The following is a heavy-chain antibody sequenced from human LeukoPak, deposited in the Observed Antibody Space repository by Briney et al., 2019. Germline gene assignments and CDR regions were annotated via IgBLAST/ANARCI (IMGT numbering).Heavy chain of an antibody. Sequence: PSETLSLTCTVSGGSISSYYWSWIRQPPGKGLEWIGYIYYSGSTNYNPSLKSRVTISVDTSKNQFSLKLSSVTAADTAVYYCARESRYSSSWTGGQGTLVTVSS. CDR3: ARESRYSSSWT. CDR2: IYYSGST. V-gene: IGHV4-59*12. D-gene: IGHD6-13*01. J-gene: IGHJ1*01. CDR1: GGSISSYY.